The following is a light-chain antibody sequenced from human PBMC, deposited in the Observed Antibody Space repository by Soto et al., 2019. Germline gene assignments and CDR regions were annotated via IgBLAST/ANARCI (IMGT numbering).Light chain of an antibody. Sequence: QSALTQPPSASGSPGQSVTISCTGTNSDVGGYNYVSWYQQHPGKVPKLMVYEVTKRPSGVPDRFSGSKSGNTASLTVSGLQAEDEADYYCSSYGGASNFVFGTGTKLTVL. J-gene: IGLJ1*01. V-gene: IGLV2-8*01. CDR2: EVT. CDR1: NSDVGGYNY. CDR3: SSYGGASNFV.